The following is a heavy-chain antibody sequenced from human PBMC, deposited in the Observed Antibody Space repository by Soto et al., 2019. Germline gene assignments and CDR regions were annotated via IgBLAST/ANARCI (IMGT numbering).Heavy chain of an antibody. D-gene: IGHD2-15*01. CDR2: IAHDASTA. Sequence: QVQLVESGGDVVQPGGPLRLPCAASGFTFRNHAMHGVRQAPGKGREWLALIAHDASTAFYRDGVNGRFTVSTDNSKNALYLYTNDLRSKYTCVYYCARGAGEDILLVVGAGPGEHVTDIWGQGTTVIVSS. V-gene: IGHV3-30-3*01. J-gene: IGHJ6*02. CDR1: GFTFRNHA. CDR3: ARGAGEDILLVVGAGPGEHVTDI.